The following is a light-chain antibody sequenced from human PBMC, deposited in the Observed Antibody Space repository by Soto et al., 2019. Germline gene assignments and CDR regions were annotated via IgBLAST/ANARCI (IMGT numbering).Light chain of an antibody. V-gene: IGKV3-20*01. CDR1: QSVSTNY. Sequence: EIVLTQSPGTLSLSPGDRATLSCRASQSVSTNYLAWYQQSLGQAPRLLIYGASSRATGIPDRFSGNGSGTDFTLTISRLEPEDFAVYLCHQYGSTPFTFGPGTKVDIK. J-gene: IGKJ3*01. CDR3: HQYGSTPFT. CDR2: GAS.